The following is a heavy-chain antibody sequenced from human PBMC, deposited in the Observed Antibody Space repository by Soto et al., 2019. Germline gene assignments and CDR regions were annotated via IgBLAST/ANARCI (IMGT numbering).Heavy chain of an antibody. CDR2: IYYSGNT. J-gene: IGHJ4*02. D-gene: IGHD5-18*01. V-gene: IGHV4-39*01. Sequence: LSLTCSVSGASISSDNYYWGWIRQTPGKGLEWIGSIYYSGNTYYNPYLKSLLTIPVDTTKIQYPLTLSPVTAADSAMYCCAKQIRYTYGYFPRYIDQWGQGTRVTVSS. CDR1: GASISSDNYY. CDR3: AKQIRYTYGYFPRYIDQ.